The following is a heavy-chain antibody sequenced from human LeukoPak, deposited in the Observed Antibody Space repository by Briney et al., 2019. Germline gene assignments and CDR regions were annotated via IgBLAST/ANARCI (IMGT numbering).Heavy chain of an antibody. J-gene: IGHJ4*02. CDR2: ISGSGGST. CDR3: ARLKAVAGTAYYFDY. V-gene: IGHV3-23*01. D-gene: IGHD6-19*01. Sequence: GGSLRLSCAASGFTFSSYAMSWVRQAPGKGLEWVSAISGSGGSTYYADSVKGRFTISRDNSKNTLYLQMNSLRAEDTAVYYCARLKAVAGTAYYFDYWGQGTLVTVSS. CDR1: GFTFSSYA.